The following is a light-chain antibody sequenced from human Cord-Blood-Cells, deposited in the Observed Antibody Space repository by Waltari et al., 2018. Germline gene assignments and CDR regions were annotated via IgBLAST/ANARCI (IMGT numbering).Light chain of an antibody. J-gene: IGLJ2*01. CDR2: EGT. CDR1: SSDVGSYNL. CDR3: CSYAGSSTVV. Sequence: QSALTQPASVSGSPGQSITLSCTGTSSDVGSYNLVSWYQQHPRKAPKLMIYEGTTRPSGVSNRLSGAKSGNTDSPTISARQAEDEADYYCCSYAGSSTVVFGGGTKLTVL. V-gene: IGLV2-23*01.